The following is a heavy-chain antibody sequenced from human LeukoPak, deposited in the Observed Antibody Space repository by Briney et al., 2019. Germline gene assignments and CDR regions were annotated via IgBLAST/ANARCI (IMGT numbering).Heavy chain of an antibody. J-gene: IGHJ4*02. D-gene: IGHD2-2*02. V-gene: IGHV1-69*01. CDR3: AAQGYCSSTNCYTVMDY. Sequence: SVKVSCKASGGTFISYAISWVRQAPGQGLEWMGGIIPIFGTANYAQKFQGRVTITADESTSTAYMELSSLRSEDTAVYYCAAQGYCSSTNCYTVMDYWGQGTLVTVSS. CDR1: GGTFISYA. CDR2: IIPIFGTA.